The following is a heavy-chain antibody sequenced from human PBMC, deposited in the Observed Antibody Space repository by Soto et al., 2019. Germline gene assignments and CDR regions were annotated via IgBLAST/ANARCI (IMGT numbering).Heavy chain of an antibody. J-gene: IGHJ5*02. CDR3: ARDRRDYGDYVRPLWFDP. Sequence: LRLSCAASGFTFSSYSMNWVRQAPGKGLEWVSYISSSSSTIYYADSVKGRFTISRDNAKNSLYLQMNSLRDEDTAVYYCARDRRDYGDYVRPLWFDPWGQGTLVTVSS. CDR2: ISSSSSTI. D-gene: IGHD4-17*01. CDR1: GFTFSSYS. V-gene: IGHV3-48*02.